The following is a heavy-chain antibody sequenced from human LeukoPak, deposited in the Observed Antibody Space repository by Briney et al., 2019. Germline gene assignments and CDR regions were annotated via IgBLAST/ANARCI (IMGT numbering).Heavy chain of an antibody. Sequence: GGSLRLSCEASGFTFDDYGMHWVRQAPGKGLEWVSTISWNSASVGYVDSVKGRFTISRDNAKKTLYLQMNSLRPEDTALYYCAKDYGYSSSWYDYWGQGTLVTISS. J-gene: IGHJ4*02. V-gene: IGHV3-9*01. D-gene: IGHD6-13*01. CDR2: ISWNSASV. CDR3: AKDYGYSSSWYDY. CDR1: GFTFDDYG.